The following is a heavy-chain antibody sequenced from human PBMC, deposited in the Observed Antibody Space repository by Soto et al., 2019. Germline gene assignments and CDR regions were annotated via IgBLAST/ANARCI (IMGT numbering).Heavy chain of an antibody. D-gene: IGHD6-19*01. CDR2: INPSGCST. CDR3: ASSGKWLSFFDY. V-gene: IGHV1-46*01. CDR1: GYTFTSYY. Sequence: ASVKVSCKASGYTFTSYYMHWVRQAPGQGLEWMGIINPSGCSTSYAQKFQGRVTMTRDTSTSTVYMELSSLRSEDTAVYYCASSGKWLSFFDYWGQGTLVTVSS. J-gene: IGHJ4*02.